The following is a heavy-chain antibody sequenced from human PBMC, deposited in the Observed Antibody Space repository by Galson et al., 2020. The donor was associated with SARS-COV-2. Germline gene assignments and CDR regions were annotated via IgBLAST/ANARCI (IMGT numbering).Heavy chain of an antibody. V-gene: IGHV4-34*01. J-gene: IGHJ6*03. CDR2: IKSGGDT. CDR1: GGSFSGYS. Sequence: SETMSLTCAVYGGSFSGYSWSRIRQAPGKGLEWIGEIKSGGDTKYSPSLSGRVTLSVDTSSNQFSLKLTSVSAADTALYFCARGRQGVVPSPVLGLGPFYSYYYMDVWGKGTTVIVSS. D-gene: IGHD3-16*01. CDR3: ARGRQGVVPSPVLGLGPFYSYYYMDV.